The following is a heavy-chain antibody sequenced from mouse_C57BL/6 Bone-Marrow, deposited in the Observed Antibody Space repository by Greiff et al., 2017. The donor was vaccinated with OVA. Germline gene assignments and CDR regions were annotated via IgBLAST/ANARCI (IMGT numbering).Heavy chain of an antibody. CDR2: INPGRGGT. J-gene: IGHJ2*01. CDR1: GYAFTNYL. CDR3: SRNGLGRDFDY. V-gene: IGHV1-54*01. Sequence: VQLQESGAELVRPGTSVKVSCKASGYAFTNYLIEWVKQRPGQGLEWIGVINPGRGGTNYNEKFKGKATLTAAKSSSTAYMQLSSLTSEDSAVYFGSRNGLGRDFDYWGQGTTLTVSS. D-gene: IGHD4-1*01.